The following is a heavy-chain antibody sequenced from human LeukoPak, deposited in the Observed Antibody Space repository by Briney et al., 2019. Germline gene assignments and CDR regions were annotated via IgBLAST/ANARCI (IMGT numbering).Heavy chain of an antibody. Sequence: ASVKVSCKASGYTFTSYAVHWVRQAPGQRLEWMGWISAGNGNTKYSQNFQGRVTFISNTSATTAFMELSSLRSEDAAVYYCARDRYSSSWYDYYGMDVWGQGTTVTVSS. CDR2: ISAGNGNT. CDR3: ARDRYSSSWYDYYGMDV. D-gene: IGHD6-13*01. V-gene: IGHV1-3*01. J-gene: IGHJ6*02. CDR1: GYTFTSYA.